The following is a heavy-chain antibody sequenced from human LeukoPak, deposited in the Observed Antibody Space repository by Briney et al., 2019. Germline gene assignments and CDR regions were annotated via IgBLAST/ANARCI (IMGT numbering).Heavy chain of an antibody. D-gene: IGHD4/OR15-4a*01. CDR2: IYPGDSDT. Sequence: GESLKISFKGSGYRFTSYWIGWVRPMPGKGLEWMGIIYPGDSDTRYSPSFQGQVTISADKSISTAYLQWSSLKASDTAMYYCASSSMVAPPYDYYYGMDVWGQGTTVTVSS. CDR1: GYRFTSYW. CDR3: ASSSMVAPPYDYYYGMDV. J-gene: IGHJ6*02. V-gene: IGHV5-51*01.